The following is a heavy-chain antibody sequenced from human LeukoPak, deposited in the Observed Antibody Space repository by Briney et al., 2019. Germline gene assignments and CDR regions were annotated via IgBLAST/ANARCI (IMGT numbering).Heavy chain of an antibody. D-gene: IGHD6-19*01. Sequence: SETLSLTCAVSGYSISSGYDWGWIRQPPGEGPEWIGSIYHSGSTYYNPSLKSRVTISVDTSKNQFSLKLSSVTAADTAVYYCARVVAVAGTPYFDYWGQGTLVTVSS. J-gene: IGHJ4*02. CDR3: ARVVAVAGTPYFDY. V-gene: IGHV4-38-2*01. CDR1: GYSISSGYD. CDR2: IYHSGST.